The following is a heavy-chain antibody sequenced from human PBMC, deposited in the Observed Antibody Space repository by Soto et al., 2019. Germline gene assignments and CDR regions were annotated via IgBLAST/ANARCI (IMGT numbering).Heavy chain of an antibody. V-gene: IGHV3-7*01. CDR3: ARGGFSGSGSFIQGDY. D-gene: IGHD3-10*01. J-gene: IGHJ4*02. CDR1: GFTFSSYW. Sequence: PGGSLRLSCAASGFTFSSYWMSWVRQAPGKGLEWVANIKQDGSEKYYVDSAKGRFTISRDNAKNTLYLQMNSLRAEDTAIYYCARGGFSGSGSFIQGDYWGQGTLVTVS. CDR2: IKQDGSEK.